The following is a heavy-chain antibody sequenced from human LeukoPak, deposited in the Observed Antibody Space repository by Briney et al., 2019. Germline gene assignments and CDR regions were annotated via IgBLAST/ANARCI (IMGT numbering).Heavy chain of an antibody. J-gene: IGHJ6*02. D-gene: IGHD4-11*01. CDR1: GGSISSGSYY. V-gene: IGHV4-61*02. CDR2: INTSGST. Sequence: PSQTLSLTCTVSGGSISSGSYYWSWIRQPAGEGLEWIGRINTSGSTNYNPSLKSRVTISVDTSKNQFSLKLSSVTAADTAVYYCASIQSYYFGLDVWGQGTTVTVSS. CDR3: ASIQSYYFGLDV.